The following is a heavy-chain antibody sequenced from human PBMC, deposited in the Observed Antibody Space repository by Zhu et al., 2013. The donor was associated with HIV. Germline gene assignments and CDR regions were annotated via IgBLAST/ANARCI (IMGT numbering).Heavy chain of an antibody. CDR2: IYHSGST. Sequence: QVQLQESGPGLVKPSETLSLTCAVPGYSISSGYYWGWIRQPPGKGLEWIGSIYHSGSTYYNPSLKSRVTISVDTSKNQFSLKLSSVTAADTAVYYCATLGDQQPVFDPWGQGTLVTVSS. J-gene: IGHJ5*02. CDR3: ATLGDQQPVFDP. V-gene: IGHV4-38-2*01. CDR1: GYSISSGYY. D-gene: IGHD6-13*01.